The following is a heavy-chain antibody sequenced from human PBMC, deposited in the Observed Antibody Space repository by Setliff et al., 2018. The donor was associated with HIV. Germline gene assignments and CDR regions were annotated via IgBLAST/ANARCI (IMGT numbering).Heavy chain of an antibody. CDR1: GYTFNMYG. J-gene: IGHJ4*02. CDR3: ARVGHYVFDN. V-gene: IGHV1-18*01. CDR2: ISTFNGNT. D-gene: IGHD4-17*01. Sequence: AASVKVSCKASGYTFNMYGISWVRQAPGQGLEWMAWISTFNGNTNYAQNFQGRVTLTTDTSTNTAYMELKSLRSDDTAVYYCARVGHYVFDNWGQGTLVTVSS.